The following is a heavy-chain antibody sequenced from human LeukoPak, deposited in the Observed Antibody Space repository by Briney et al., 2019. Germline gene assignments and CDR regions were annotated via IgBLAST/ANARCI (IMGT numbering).Heavy chain of an antibody. D-gene: IGHD3-22*01. Sequence: GESLKISCKGSGYSFTSYWIGWVRQMPGKGLEWMGIIYPGDSDTRHSPSFQGQVTISADKSISTAYLQWSSLKASDTAMYYCARRDYYYDSSGSLGGDAFDIWGQGTMVTVSS. V-gene: IGHV5-51*01. CDR2: IYPGDSDT. J-gene: IGHJ3*02. CDR1: GYSFTSYW. CDR3: ARRDYYYDSSGSLGGDAFDI.